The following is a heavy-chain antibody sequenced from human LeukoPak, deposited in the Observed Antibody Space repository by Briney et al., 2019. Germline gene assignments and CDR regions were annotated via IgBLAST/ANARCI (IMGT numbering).Heavy chain of an antibody. V-gene: IGHV3-11*03. CDR3: ARRRTDYCTPSSCHPNWFAP. CDR1: GFIFSDYY. CDR2: IDGSSSRT. D-gene: IGHD4-11*01. J-gene: IGHJ5*02. Sequence: GGSLRLSCAASGFIFSDYYMSWMRQAPGKGLEWLSYIDGSSSRTNYADSVKGRFTISRDNVKNSLYLQMNSLRAEDTAVYFCARRRTDYCTPSSCHPNWFAPWGQGTQVTVSS.